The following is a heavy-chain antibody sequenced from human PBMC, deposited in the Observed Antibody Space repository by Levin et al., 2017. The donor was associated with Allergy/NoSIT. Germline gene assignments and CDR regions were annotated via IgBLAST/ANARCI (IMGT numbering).Heavy chain of an antibody. CDR3: TREDSSLPFDY. V-gene: IGHV3-7*01. Sequence: GGSLRLSCAASGFTFSSYWMSWVRQAPGKGLEWVANIKQDGSEKYYVDSVKGRFTIPRDNAKNSLYLQMSSLRAEDTAVYYCTREDSSLPFDYWGQGTLVTVSS. CDR1: GFTFSSYW. CDR2: IKQDGSEK. D-gene: IGHD6-13*01. J-gene: IGHJ4*02.